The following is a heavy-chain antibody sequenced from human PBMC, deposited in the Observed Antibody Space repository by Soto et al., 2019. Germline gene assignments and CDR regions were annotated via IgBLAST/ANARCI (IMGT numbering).Heavy chain of an antibody. CDR3: ARDAGAYNWNYVGYYYYYMDV. CDR2: IIPILGIA. CDR1: GGTFSSYT. D-gene: IGHD1-7*01. Sequence: ASVKVSCKASGGTFSSYTISWVRQAPGQGLEWMGRIIPILGIANYAQKFQGRVTITADKSTSTAYMELSSLRSEDTAVYYCARDAGAYNWNYVGYYYYYMDVWGKGTTVTVSS. V-gene: IGHV1-69*04. J-gene: IGHJ6*03.